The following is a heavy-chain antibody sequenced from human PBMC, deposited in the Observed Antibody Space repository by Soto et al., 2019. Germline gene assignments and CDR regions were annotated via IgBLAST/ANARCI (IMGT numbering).Heavy chain of an antibody. CDR1: GFTFSNAW. CDR2: IKSKTDGGTT. V-gene: IGHV3-15*07. Sequence: PVGSLRLSCAASGFTFSNAWMNWVRQAPGKGLEWVGRIKSKTDGGTTDYAAPVKGRFTISRDDSKNTLYLQMNSLKTEDTAVYYCTTFVVVPALMEWFHAFDIWGQGTMVTVSS. CDR3: TTFVVVPALMEWFHAFDI. J-gene: IGHJ3*02. D-gene: IGHD2-2*01.